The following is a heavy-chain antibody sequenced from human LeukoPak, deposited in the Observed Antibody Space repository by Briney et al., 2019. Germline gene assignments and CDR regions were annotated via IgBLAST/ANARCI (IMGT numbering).Heavy chain of an antibody. CDR2: ISYDGSNK. CDR3: AKGGYSSGVNDAFDI. CDR1: GFTFSSYG. D-gene: IGHD6-19*01. J-gene: IGHJ3*02. Sequence: GGSLRLSCAASGFTFSSYGMHWVRQAPGKGLEWVAVISYDGSNKYYADSVKGRFTISRDNSKNTLYLQMNSLRAEDTAVYYCAKGGYSSGVNDAFDIWGQGAMVTVSS. V-gene: IGHV3-30*18.